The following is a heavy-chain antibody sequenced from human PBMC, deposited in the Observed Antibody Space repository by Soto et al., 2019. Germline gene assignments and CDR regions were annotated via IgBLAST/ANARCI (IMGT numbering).Heavy chain of an antibody. Sequence: EVQLVESGGGLVQPGGSLRLSCAASGFTFSSYWMHWVRQAPGKGLVWVSSINRDGSSAYYADSVKGRITISRDNGKNTLYLQMNSLRAEDTAVYYRARDEGFGESKRGFDYWGQGTLVTVSS. D-gene: IGHD3-10*01. CDR2: INRDGSSA. J-gene: IGHJ4*02. V-gene: IGHV3-74*01. CDR3: ARDEGFGESKRGFDY. CDR1: GFTFSSYW.